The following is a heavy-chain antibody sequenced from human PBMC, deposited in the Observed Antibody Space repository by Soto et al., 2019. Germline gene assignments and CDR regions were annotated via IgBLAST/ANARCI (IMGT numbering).Heavy chain of an antibody. CDR2: ISNSGSAI. V-gene: IGHV3-48*02. D-gene: IGHD6-19*01. CDR3: ARGSSGWYDL. CDR1: GFSFSSYS. Sequence: PGGSLRLSCAASGFSFSSYSMNWVRQAPGRGLEWVSYISNSGSAIYHADSVKGRFTISRDNAKNAMYLQMNSLRDEDTAVYYCARGSSGWYDLWGQGTLVTVSP. J-gene: IGHJ4*02.